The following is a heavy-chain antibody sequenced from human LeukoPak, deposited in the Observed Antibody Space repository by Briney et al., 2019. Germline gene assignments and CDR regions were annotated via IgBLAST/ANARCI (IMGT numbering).Heavy chain of an antibody. CDR3: ARVVRYYYGSGSVPNDY. D-gene: IGHD3-10*01. CDR2: ISAYNGNT. J-gene: IGHJ4*02. CDR1: GYTFTSYG. Sequence: ASVKVSCKASGYTFTSYGISWVRQAPGQGLEWMGWISAYNGNTNYAQKLQGRVTMTTDTSTSTAYMELRSLRSDDTAVYYCARVVRYYYGSGSVPNDYWGQGTLVTVSS. V-gene: IGHV1-18*01.